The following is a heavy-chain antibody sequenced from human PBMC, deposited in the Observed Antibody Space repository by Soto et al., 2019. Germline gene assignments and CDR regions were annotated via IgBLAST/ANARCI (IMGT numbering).Heavy chain of an antibody. CDR1: GFNFSDHY. J-gene: IGHJ5*02. V-gene: IGHV3-11*01. CDR3: AREGEYWFDP. CDR2: ISSSGTTK. Sequence: QVQLVESGGGLVKPGGSPRLSCVASGFNFSDHYMTWIRQAPGKGLGWVSSISSSGTTKEYADSVKGRFTISRDNAKNSLSLQMNSLRAEDTAVYYCAREGEYWFDPWGQGTLVTVSS. D-gene: IGHD3-16*01.